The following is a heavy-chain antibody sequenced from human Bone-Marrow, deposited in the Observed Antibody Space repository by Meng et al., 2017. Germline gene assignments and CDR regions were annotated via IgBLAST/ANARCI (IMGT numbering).Heavy chain of an antibody. CDR3: AREFYYYDSSGYSGEWFDP. V-gene: IGHV1-46*01. CDR1: GYTFTSYY. J-gene: IGHJ5*02. CDR2: INPSGGST. Sequence: ASVKVSCKASGYTFTSYYMHWVRQAPGQGLEWMGIINPSGGSTSYAQKFQGRVTMTRDTSTSTVYMELSSLRSEDTAVYYCAREFYYYDSSGYSGEWFDPWGQGTLVTVSS. D-gene: IGHD3-22*01.